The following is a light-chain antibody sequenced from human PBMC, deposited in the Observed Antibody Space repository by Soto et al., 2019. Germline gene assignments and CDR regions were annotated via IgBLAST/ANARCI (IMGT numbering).Light chain of an antibody. CDR2: VNSDGSH. J-gene: IGLJ1*01. CDR1: SGHSSYA. CDR3: QTWGAGIRV. Sequence: QLVLTQSPSASASLGASVKVTCTLSSGHSSYAIAWHQQRPEKGPRYLMNVNSDGSHNKGDGIPDRFSGSSSGAERYLTISSVQSEDEADYYCQTWGAGIRVFGTGTKVTVL. V-gene: IGLV4-69*01.